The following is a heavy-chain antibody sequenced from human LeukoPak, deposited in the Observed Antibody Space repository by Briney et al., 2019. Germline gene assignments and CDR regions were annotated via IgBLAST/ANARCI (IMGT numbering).Heavy chain of an antibody. CDR1: GGSISSGSYY. D-gene: IGHD6-13*01. Sequence: SETLSLTCTVSGGSISSGSYYWGWIRQPPGKGLEWIGSIYYSGSTYYNPSLKSRVTISVDTSKNQLSLKLSSVTAADTAVYYCARAAGIAAAGLIDYWGQGTLVTVSS. CDR3: ARAAGIAAAGLIDY. V-gene: IGHV4-39*07. CDR2: IYYSGST. J-gene: IGHJ4*02.